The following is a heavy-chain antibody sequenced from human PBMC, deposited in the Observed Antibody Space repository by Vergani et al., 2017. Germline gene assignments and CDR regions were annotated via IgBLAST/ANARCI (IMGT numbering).Heavy chain of an antibody. CDR3: AKDMSSGYDQGPFDY. CDR1: GFTFDDYT. J-gene: IGHJ4*02. Sequence: EVQLVESGGVVVQPGGSLRLSCAASGFTFDDYTMHWVRQAPGKGLEWVSLISWDGGSTYYADSVKGRFTISRDNSKNSLYLQMNSLRTEDTALYYCAKDMSSGYDQGPFDYWGQGTLVTVSS. D-gene: IGHD5-12*01. CDR2: ISWDGGST. V-gene: IGHV3-43*01.